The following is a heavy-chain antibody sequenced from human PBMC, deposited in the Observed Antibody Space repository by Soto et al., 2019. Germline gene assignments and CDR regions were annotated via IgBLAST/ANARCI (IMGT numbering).Heavy chain of an antibody. D-gene: IGHD5-12*01. V-gene: IGHV1-69*13. CDR2: IILPFGTP. Sequence: QVRLVQSGAEVKKPGSSVKVSCKASGGTFSNHAINWVRQAPGQGPEWMGVIILPFGTPNYAQRFQGRVTITADESMTTAYMELNGLRSEDTAVYYCARGPGYAGYIDDWGQGSLVTVSS. CDR3: ARGPGYAGYIDD. J-gene: IGHJ4*02. CDR1: GGTFSNHA.